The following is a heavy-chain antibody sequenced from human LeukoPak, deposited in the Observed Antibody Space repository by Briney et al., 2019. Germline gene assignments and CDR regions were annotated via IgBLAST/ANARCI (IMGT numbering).Heavy chain of an antibody. D-gene: IGHD6-19*01. CDR1: GFTFSSHE. CDR2: ISSSGNTI. Sequence: GGSLRLSCAASGFTFSSHEMNWVRQAPGKGLECVSYISSSGNTIYYADSVKGRFTISRDNAKNSLYLQVNSLRAEDTAVYYCARGTKRITVAGVGYFDYRGQGTLVTVSS. CDR3: ARGTKRITVAGVGYFDY. J-gene: IGHJ4*02. V-gene: IGHV3-48*03.